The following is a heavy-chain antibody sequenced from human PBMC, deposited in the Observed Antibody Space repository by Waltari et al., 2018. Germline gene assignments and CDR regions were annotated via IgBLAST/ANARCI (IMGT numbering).Heavy chain of an antibody. D-gene: IGHD1-26*01. V-gene: IGHV3-21*03. CDR2: ISSSGSNR. J-gene: IGHJ6*03. CDR3: AREAGGPYDYYYYMDV. CDR1: GFTFSSYS. Sequence: EVQLVESGGGLVKPGGSLRLSCAASGFTFSSYSMNWVRQAPGKGLEWVSSISSSGSNRYYADAVKGLFTISRDNDKNPLYLQMNSLRDEDTAVYYCAREAGGPYDYYYYMDVWGKGTTVTVSS.